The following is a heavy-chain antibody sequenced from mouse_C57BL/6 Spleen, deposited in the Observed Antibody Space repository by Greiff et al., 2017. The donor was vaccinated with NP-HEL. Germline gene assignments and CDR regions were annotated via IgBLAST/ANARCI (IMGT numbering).Heavy chain of an antibody. J-gene: IGHJ4*01. D-gene: IGHD1-1*01. CDR2: INPGSGGT. Sequence: QVHVKQSGAELVRPGTSVKVSCKASGYAFTNYLIEWVKQRPGQGLEWIGVINPGSGGTNYNEKFKGKATLTADKSSSTAYMQLSSLTSEDSAVYFCARRGLVAPYYAMDYWGQGTSVTVSS. CDR3: ARRGLVAPYYAMDY. V-gene: IGHV1-54*01. CDR1: GYAFTNYL.